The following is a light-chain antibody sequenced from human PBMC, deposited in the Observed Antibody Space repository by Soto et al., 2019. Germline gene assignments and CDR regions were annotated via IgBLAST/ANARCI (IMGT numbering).Light chain of an antibody. CDR2: DVN. V-gene: IGLV2-14*03. CDR1: SSDIGGYKY. Sequence: QSALTQPASVSGSPGQSITISCTGTSSDIGGYKYVSWYQQHPGKVPKLLNFDVNNRPSGVSDRFSGSKSGNTASLTITGLQAEDEAEYYCCSYTSSTSLIFGGGTKLTVL. CDR3: CSYTSSTSLI. J-gene: IGLJ2*01.